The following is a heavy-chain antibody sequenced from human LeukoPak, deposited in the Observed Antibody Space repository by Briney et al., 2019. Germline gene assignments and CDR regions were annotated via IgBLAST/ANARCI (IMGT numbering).Heavy chain of an antibody. CDR2: IYPGESDT. D-gene: IGHD3-10*01. V-gene: IGHV5-51*01. CDR1: GYSFTSYW. CDR3: ARLSMVRGVPFDY. J-gene: IGHJ4*02. Sequence: GESLQISCKGSGYSFTSYWIGWLRQMPGKGLEWMGIIYPGESDTRYSPSFQGQVTISADKSISTAYLQWSSLKASDTAMYYCARLSMVRGVPFDYWGQGTLVTVSS.